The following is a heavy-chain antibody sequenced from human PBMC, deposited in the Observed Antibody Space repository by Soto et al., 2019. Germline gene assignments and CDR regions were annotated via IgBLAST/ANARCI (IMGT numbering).Heavy chain of an antibody. D-gene: IGHD6-19*01. CDR1: GFTFSTYS. CDR3: ARAVEQWLPRFDY. CDR2: ISAGSSTI. Sequence: GGSLRLSCAASGFTFSTYSMNWVHQAPGKGLEWVSSISAGSSTIYYADSVKGRFTISRDNAKNSLYLQMNSLRAEDTAVYYCARAVEQWLPRFDYWGQGTLVTVS. V-gene: IGHV3-48*01. J-gene: IGHJ4*02.